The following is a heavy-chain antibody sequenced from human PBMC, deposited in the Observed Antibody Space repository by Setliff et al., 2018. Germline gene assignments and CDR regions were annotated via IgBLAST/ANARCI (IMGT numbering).Heavy chain of an antibody. CDR2: MNPNSGNT. J-gene: IGHJ5*02. Sequence: ASVKVSCKASGYTFTSYDINRVRQATGQGLEWMGWMNPNSGNTGYAQKFQGRVTMTRNTSISTAYMELSSLRSEDTAVYYCARAELLWFGGFDPWGQGTLVTVSS. D-gene: IGHD3-10*01. CDR1: GYTFTSYD. CDR3: ARAELLWFGGFDP. V-gene: IGHV1-8*02.